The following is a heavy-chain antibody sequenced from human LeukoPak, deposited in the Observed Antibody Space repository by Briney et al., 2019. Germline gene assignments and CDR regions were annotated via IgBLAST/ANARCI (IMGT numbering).Heavy chain of an antibody. CDR3: ARVCRTYYDFWSGYPYYYYYMDV. D-gene: IGHD3-3*01. CDR2: INHSGST. J-gene: IGHJ6*03. Sequence: SETLSLTCAVYGGSFSGYYWSWIRQPPGKGLEWIGEINHSGSTNYNPSLKSRVTISVDTSKNQFSLKLSSVTAADTAVYYCARVCRTYYDFWSGYPYYYYYMDVWGKGTTVTVSS. CDR1: GGSFSGYY. V-gene: IGHV4-34*01.